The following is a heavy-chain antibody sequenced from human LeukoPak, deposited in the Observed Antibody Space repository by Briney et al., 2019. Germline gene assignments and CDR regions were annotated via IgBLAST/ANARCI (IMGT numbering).Heavy chain of an antibody. CDR2: ISGSGGST. D-gene: IGHD3-10*01. J-gene: IGHJ4*02. CDR3: AKDPLWFGELNFDY. CDR1: GFTFSIYA. V-gene: IGHV3-23*01. Sequence: GGSLRLSCAASGFTFSIYAMSWVRQAPGKGLEWVSGISGSGGSTYYADSVKGRFTISRDNSKNTLYLQMDSLRAEDTAVYYCAKDPLWFGELNFDYWGQGTLVTVSS.